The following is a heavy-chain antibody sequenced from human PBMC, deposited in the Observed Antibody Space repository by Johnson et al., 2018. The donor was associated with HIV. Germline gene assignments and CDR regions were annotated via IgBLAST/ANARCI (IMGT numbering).Heavy chain of an antibody. CDR3: ARGSYYDSSGDAFDI. D-gene: IGHD3-22*01. CDR2: IKPDGSEK. J-gene: IGHJ3*02. Sequence: VQLVESGGGVVQPGRSLRLSCAASGFTFTNYAMHWVRQAPGKGLEWVANIKPDGSEKYYVDYVKGRFTISRDNAKNSLYLQMNSLSAEDTAVYYCARGSYYDSSGDAFDIWGQGTMVTVSS. V-gene: IGHV3-7*01. CDR1: GFTFTNYA.